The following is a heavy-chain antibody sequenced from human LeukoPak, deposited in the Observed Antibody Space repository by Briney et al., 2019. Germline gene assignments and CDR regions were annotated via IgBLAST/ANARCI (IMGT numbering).Heavy chain of an antibody. J-gene: IGHJ3*02. D-gene: IGHD2-15*01. CDR3: ARPYCSGGSCYHDAFDI. Sequence: PGESLKISCKGSGYSFTSYWIGWVRQMPGKGLECMGIIYPGDSDTRYSPSFQGQVTISADKSISTAYLQWSSLKASDTAMYYCARPYCSGGSCYHDAFDIWGQGTMVTVSS. V-gene: IGHV5-51*01. CDR2: IYPGDSDT. CDR1: GYSFTSYW.